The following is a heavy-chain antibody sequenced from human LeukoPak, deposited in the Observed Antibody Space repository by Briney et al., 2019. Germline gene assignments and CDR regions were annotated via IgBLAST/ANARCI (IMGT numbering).Heavy chain of an antibody. CDR2: ITWSSGTI. CDR1: GFTFDDSA. Sequence: GGSLRLSCAASGFTFDDSAMHWVRQAPGKGLEWVSGITWSSGTIAYADSVKGRFTISRDNAKKSLFLQMNSLRTEDTALYYCAKDIGPRGGCSGSSCYANHFDYWGQGILVTVSS. CDR3: AKDIGPRGGCSGSSCYANHFDY. V-gene: IGHV3-9*01. D-gene: IGHD2-15*01. J-gene: IGHJ4*02.